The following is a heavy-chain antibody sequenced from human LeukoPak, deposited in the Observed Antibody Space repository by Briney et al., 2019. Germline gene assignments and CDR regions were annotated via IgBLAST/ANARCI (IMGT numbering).Heavy chain of an antibody. CDR2: ISAYNGNT. CDR3: ATTIPVPGTGRGRHTPYFFDY. J-gene: IGHJ4*02. V-gene: IGHV1-18*01. CDR1: GYTFTSYG. D-gene: IGHD6-19*01. Sequence: ASVKVSCKASGYTFTSYGISWVRQAPGQGLEWMGWISAYNGNTNYAQKLQGRVTMTTDTSTSTAYMELRSLRSDDTAVYYCATTIPVPGTGRGRHTPYFFDYWGRGTLVTVSS.